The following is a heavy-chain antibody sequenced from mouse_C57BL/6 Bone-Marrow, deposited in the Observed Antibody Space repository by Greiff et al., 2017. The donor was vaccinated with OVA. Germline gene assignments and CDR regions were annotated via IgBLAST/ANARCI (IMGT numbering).Heavy chain of an antibody. V-gene: IGHV1-26*01. J-gene: IGHJ3*01. Sequence: EVQLQQSGPELVKPGASVKISCKASGYTFTDYYMNWVKQSHGKSLEWIGDINPNNGGTSYNQKFKGKATLTVVKSSSTAYMELRSLTSEDSAVYYCASGYDGYYAWFAYWGQGTLVTVSA. CDR1: GYTFTDYY. CDR3: ASGYDGYYAWFAY. D-gene: IGHD2-3*01. CDR2: INPNNGGT.